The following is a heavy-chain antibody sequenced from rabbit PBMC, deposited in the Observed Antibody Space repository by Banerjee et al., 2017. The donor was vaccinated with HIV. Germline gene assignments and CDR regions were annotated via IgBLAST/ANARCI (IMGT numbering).Heavy chain of an antibody. Sequence: QSLEESGGDLVKPGASLTLTCTAFGLDFSSNAMLWVRQAPGKGPEWIACIYAGSSGSTYYASWVNGRFTISRSSSTTVTLQMTSLAAADTATYFCARDVSGSVPFNLWGPGTLVTVS. CDR3: ARDVSGSVPFNL. CDR1: GLDFSSNA. D-gene: IGHD1-1*01. CDR2: IYAGSSGST. J-gene: IGHJ4*01. V-gene: IGHV1S40*01.